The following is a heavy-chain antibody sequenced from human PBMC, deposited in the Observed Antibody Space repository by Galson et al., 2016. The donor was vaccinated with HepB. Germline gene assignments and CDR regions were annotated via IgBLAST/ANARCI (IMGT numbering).Heavy chain of an antibody. Sequence: SLRLSCAASGFSFSSYAMSWVRQAPGKGLEWVSGITSGGTTYYADSVKGRFTISTDNSKNILYLQMKSLRDEDTAVYYCAKRPYSYGWHYGMDGWGQGTTVTVSS. J-gene: IGHJ6*02. CDR3: AKRPYSYGWHYGMDG. CDR2: ITSGGTT. D-gene: IGHD5-18*01. CDR1: GFSFSSYA. V-gene: IGHV3-23*01.